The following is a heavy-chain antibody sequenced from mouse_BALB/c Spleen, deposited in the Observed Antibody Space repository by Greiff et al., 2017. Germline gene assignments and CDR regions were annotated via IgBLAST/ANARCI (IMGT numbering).Heavy chain of an antibody. J-gene: IGHJ4*01. CDR3: ARSYAYYYAMDY. CDR2: ISSGSSTI. Sequence: EVQLQQSGGGLVQPGGSRKLSCAASGFTFSSFGMHWVRQAPEKGLEWVAYISSGSSTIYYADTVKGRFTISRDNPKNTLFLPMTSLRSEDTAMYYCARSYAYYYAMDYWGQGTSVTVSS. CDR1: GFTFSSFG. V-gene: IGHV5-17*02. D-gene: IGHD1-1*01.